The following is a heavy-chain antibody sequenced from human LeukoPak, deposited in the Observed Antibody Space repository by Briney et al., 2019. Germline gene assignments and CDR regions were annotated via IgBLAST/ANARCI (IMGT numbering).Heavy chain of an antibody. V-gene: IGHV3-74*01. CDR2: ISNDGTTT. Sequence: GGSLRLSCAASGFTFSNYWIHWVRQAPGEGLVWVSRISNDGTTTSYADSVRGRFTISRDNAKNTVYLQMNSLRAEDTAVYYCAKGDSSGWGYYYMDVWGKGTTVTVSS. D-gene: IGHD6-19*01. CDR3: AKGDSSGWGYYYMDV. J-gene: IGHJ6*03. CDR1: GFTFSNYW.